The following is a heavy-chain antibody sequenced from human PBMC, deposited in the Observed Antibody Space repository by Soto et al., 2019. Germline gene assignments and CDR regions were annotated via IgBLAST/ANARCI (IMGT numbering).Heavy chain of an antibody. Sequence: PGESLKISCKGSGYSFTSYWIIWVRQMPGKGLEWMGRIDPSDSYTNYSPSFQGHVTISAYKSISTAYLQWSSLKASDTAMYYCARLSTASSDYDILTGYPASYDYYGMDVWGQGTTVTVSS. D-gene: IGHD3-9*01. V-gene: IGHV5-10-1*01. J-gene: IGHJ6*02. CDR1: GYSFTSYW. CDR3: ARLSTASSDYDILTGYPASYDYYGMDV. CDR2: IDPSDSYT.